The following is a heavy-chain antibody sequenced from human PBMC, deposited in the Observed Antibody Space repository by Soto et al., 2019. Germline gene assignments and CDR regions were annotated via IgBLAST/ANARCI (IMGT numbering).Heavy chain of an antibody. J-gene: IGHJ6*02. Sequence: PGESLKISCKGSGYTFTDYWIGWVRQLPGKGLEWMGIIYPGDSDTRYSPSFQGHVTITVDKSTSTAYLQWNTLKASDTAMYCCARHISNLRYYYYAMDVWGQGTTVTVSS. CDR3: ARHISNLRYYYYAMDV. D-gene: IGHD3-3*01. V-gene: IGHV5-51*01. CDR1: GYTFTDYW. CDR2: IYPGDSDT.